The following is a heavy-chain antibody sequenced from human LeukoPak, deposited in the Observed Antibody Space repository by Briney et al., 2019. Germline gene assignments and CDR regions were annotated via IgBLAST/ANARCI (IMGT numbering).Heavy chain of an antibody. CDR2: IWYDGSNK. D-gene: IGHD1-26*01. CDR3: ARDSYSGSYRLFDY. CDR1: GFTFSSYG. Sequence: GGSLRLCCAASGFTFSSYGMHWVRQAPGKGLEWVAVIWYDGSNKYYADSVKGRFTISRDNSKNTLYLQMNSLRAEDTAVYYCARDSYSGSYRLFDYWGQGTLVTVSS. V-gene: IGHV3-33*01. J-gene: IGHJ4*02.